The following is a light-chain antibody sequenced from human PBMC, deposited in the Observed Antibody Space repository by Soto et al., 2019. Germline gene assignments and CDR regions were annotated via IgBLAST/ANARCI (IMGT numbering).Light chain of an antibody. CDR3: QQYSNWPSWT. Sequence: EKVMTQSPATLSMSPGERATLSCRASQSVSNFLAWYQQKPGQTPRLLIYGASTRATGIPARFSSSGSGTEFTLTISSLQSEDFAVYYCQQYSNWPSWTFGQGTKVEVK. J-gene: IGKJ1*01. V-gene: IGKV3-15*01. CDR2: GAS. CDR1: QSVSNF.